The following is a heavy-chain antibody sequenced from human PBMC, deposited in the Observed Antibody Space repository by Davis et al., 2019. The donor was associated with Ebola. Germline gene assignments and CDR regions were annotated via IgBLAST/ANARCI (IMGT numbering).Heavy chain of an antibody. V-gene: IGHV3-30*02. CDR2: IRYDGSNK. J-gene: IGHJ4*02. CDR1: GFTFSSYW. Sequence: PGGSLRLSCAASGFTFSSYWMHWVRQAPGKGLEWVAFIRYDGSNKYYADSVKGRFTISRDNSKNTLYLQMNSLRAEDTAVYYCAKDYGGSGSYFDYWGQGTLVTVSS. CDR3: AKDYGGSGSYFDY. D-gene: IGHD1-26*01.